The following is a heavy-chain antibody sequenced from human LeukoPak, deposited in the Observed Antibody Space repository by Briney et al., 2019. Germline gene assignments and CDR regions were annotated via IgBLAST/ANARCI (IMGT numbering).Heavy chain of an antibody. CDR3: AREGGLGELLEY. Sequence: ASVKVSCKASGGTFSSYAISWVRQAPGQGLEWMGGIIPIFGTANYAQKFQGRVTMTRDTSTSTVYMDLSSPRSEDTAVYYCAREGGLGELLEYWGQGTLVTVSS. J-gene: IGHJ4*02. CDR2: IIPIFGTA. V-gene: IGHV1-69*05. D-gene: IGHD3-16*01. CDR1: GGTFSSYA.